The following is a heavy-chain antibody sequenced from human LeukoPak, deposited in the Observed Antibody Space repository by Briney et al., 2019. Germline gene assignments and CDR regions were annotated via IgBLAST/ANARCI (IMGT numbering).Heavy chain of an antibody. V-gene: IGHV3-74*01. J-gene: IGHJ4*02. CDR2: INSDGITT. CDR1: GFTFTDYW. Sequence: PGGSLRLSCAASGFTFTDYWMHWVRQAPGKGLVWVSRINSDGITTAYADSVKGRFTISRDNAKNTLYMQMNSLRAKDTAVYYCANGYNYKFDDWGQGTLVTVSS. CDR3: ANGYNYKFDD. D-gene: IGHD5-24*01.